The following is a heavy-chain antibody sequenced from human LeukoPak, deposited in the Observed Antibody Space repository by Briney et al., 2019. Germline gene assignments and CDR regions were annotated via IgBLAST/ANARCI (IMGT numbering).Heavy chain of an antibody. J-gene: IGHJ5*02. CDR2: IKQDGSQR. Sequence: GGSLRLSCAASGFTFCWHWMSWVRQAPGKGLEWVANIKQDGSQRYYVDSVKGRFTISRDNAKNSLYLQMSSLRAEDTAMYYCARDSGRGGESGYYDLWGQGTLVAVSS. V-gene: IGHV3-7*01. CDR1: GFTFCWHW. CDR3: ARDSGRGGESGYYDL. D-gene: IGHD3-3*01.